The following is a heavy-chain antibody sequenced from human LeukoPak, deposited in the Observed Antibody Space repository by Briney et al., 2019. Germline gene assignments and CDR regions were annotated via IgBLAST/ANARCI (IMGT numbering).Heavy chain of an antibody. V-gene: IGHV3-43*02. Sequence: GGSLRLSCVASGFTFENYAMHWVRQAPGKGLERVSLITGDGRGTYFADSLRGRFTISRDNSKKSLYLQMNSLRAEDTALYYCAKDLGAYAHFYLDNWGQGTLVTVSS. CDR2: ITGDGRGT. J-gene: IGHJ4*02. CDR1: GFTFENYA. D-gene: IGHD3-3*02. CDR3: AKDLGAYAHFYLDN.